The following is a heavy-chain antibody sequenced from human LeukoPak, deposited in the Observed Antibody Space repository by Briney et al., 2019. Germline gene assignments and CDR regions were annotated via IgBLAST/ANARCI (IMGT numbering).Heavy chain of an antibody. CDR1: GFTFSSYS. V-gene: IGHV3-48*04. J-gene: IGHJ4*02. Sequence: GGSLRLSCAASGFTFSSYSMNWVRQAPGKGLEWVSYISSSSSTIYYADSVKGRFTISRDNAKNSLYLQMNSLRAEDTAVYYCARERVVPAAYFDYWGQGTLVTVSS. CDR2: ISSSSSTI. D-gene: IGHD2-2*01. CDR3: ARERVVPAAYFDY.